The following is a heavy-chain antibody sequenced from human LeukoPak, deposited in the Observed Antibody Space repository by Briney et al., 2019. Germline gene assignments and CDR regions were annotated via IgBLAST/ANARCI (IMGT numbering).Heavy chain of an antibody. CDR3: ARGPWYYDSSALRAGYHYYDMDV. Sequence: GGSLRLSCAASGFTFSSFWMSWVRQAPGKGLEWVANIRQDGSEKYYVDSIKGRFTISRDNAKNSLYLQMNSLRAEDTAVYYCARGPWYYDSSALRAGYHYYDMDVWGQGTTVTVSS. V-gene: IGHV3-7*01. D-gene: IGHD3-22*01. CDR1: GFTFSSFW. CDR2: IRQDGSEK. J-gene: IGHJ6*02.